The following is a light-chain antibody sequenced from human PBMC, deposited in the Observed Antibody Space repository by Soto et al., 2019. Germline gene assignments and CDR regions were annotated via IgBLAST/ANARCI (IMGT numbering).Light chain of an antibody. CDR2: EVS. CDR1: SSDVGAYNY. Sequence: QSALTQPASVSGSPGQSIIISCTGTSSDVGAYNYVSWYQQHPGRAPKLLIYEVSYRPSGVSNRFSGSKSGNTASLTISGLHAEDEADYYCSSFTTITTWVFGGGTKLTVL. J-gene: IGLJ3*02. CDR3: SSFTTITTWV. V-gene: IGLV2-14*01.